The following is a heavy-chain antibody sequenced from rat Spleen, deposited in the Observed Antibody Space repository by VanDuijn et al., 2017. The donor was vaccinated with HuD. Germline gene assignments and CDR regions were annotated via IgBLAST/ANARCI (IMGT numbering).Heavy chain of an antibody. CDR1: GFTFSNYY. J-gene: IGHJ2*01. CDR2: ISTGGVST. V-gene: IGHV5-25*01. Sequence: EVQLVESGGGLVQPGRSMKLSCAASGFTFSNYYMAWVRQAPTKGLEWVASISTGGVSTYYRDSVKGRFTISRDNAKSTLYLQMDSLRSEDTATYYCAKETGYNSYFDYWGQGVMVTVSS. D-gene: IGHD1-4*01. CDR3: AKETGYNSYFDY.